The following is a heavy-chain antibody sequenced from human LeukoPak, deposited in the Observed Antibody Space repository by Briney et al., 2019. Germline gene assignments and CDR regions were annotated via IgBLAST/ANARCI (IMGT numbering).Heavy chain of an antibody. CDR3: TRDPYSYDALDFDY. CDR2: IYGADNT. CDR1: GFSVSNNY. V-gene: IGHV3-66*01. Sequence: HSGGSLRLSCAASGFSVSNNYMSWVRQAPGKGLEWVSVIYGADNTYYADSVRGRFTVSRDNSKNTVYLQMNSLRAEDTAVYYCTRDPYSYDALDFDYWGQGTLVTVSS. D-gene: IGHD2-21*01. J-gene: IGHJ4*02.